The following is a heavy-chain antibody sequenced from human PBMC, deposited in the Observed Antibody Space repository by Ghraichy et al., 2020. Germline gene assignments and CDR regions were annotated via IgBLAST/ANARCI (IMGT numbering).Heavy chain of an antibody. D-gene: IGHD3-16*01. J-gene: IGHJ6*02. V-gene: IGHV3-23*01. Sequence: GGSLRLSCAASGFTFSTHAMSWVRQAPGKGLEWVSRIGGSGDDTYYADSVKGRFTISRDTSKSTLRLQMNSLRAEDTAVYYCAKEGEGYRRTYGMDVWGQGTTVTVSS. CDR1: GFTFSTHA. CDR2: IGGSGDDT. CDR3: AKEGEGYRRTYGMDV.